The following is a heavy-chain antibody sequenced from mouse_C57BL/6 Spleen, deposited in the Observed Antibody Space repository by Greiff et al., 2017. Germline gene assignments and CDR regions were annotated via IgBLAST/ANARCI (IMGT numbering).Heavy chain of an antibody. Sequence: EVMLVESGGGLVKPGGSLKLSCAASGFTFSDYGMYWVRQAPEKGLEWVAYISSGSSTIYYADTVKGRFTISRDNAKNTLFLQMTSLRSEDTAMYYCARDYYGSSFHFDYWGQGTTLTVSS. CDR3: ARDYYGSSFHFDY. V-gene: IGHV5-17*01. D-gene: IGHD1-1*01. CDR2: ISSGSSTI. J-gene: IGHJ2*01. CDR1: GFTFSDYG.